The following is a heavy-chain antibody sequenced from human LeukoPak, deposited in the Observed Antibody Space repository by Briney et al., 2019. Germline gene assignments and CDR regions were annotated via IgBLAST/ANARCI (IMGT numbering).Heavy chain of an antibody. CDR1: GYSINRGYY. CDR2: IYHSGST. D-gene: IGHD2-15*01. Sequence: SETLSLTCPVSGYSINRGYYWGWIRQPPGKGLEWIGSIYHSGSTYYNPSLKSRVTLSVDTSKNQFSLKLSSVTAADTAVYYCARQCSSSSCFFDYWGQGTLVTVSS. V-gene: IGHV4-38-2*01. J-gene: IGHJ4*02. CDR3: ARQCSSSSCFFDY.